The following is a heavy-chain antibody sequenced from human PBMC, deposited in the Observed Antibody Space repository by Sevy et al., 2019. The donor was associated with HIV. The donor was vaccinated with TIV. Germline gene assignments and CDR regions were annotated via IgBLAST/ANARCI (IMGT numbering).Heavy chain of an antibody. CDR2: IYYSGST. J-gene: IGHJ5*02. CDR3: ARDYYDNRPRGFDP. V-gene: IGHV4-59*01. Sequence: SETLSLTCTVSGDSISNYFWSWIRQPPGKELEWIGYIYYSGSTNYNPALKSRVTISVETSKNQFSLRLNSVTAADTAVNYCARDYYDNRPRGFDPWGKGTLVTVSS. CDR1: GDSISNYF. D-gene: IGHD3-22*01.